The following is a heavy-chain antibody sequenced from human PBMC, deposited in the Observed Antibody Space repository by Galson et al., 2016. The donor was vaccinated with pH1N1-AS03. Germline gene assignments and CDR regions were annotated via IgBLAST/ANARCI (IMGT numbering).Heavy chain of an antibody. CDR2: IYPGDSDT. D-gene: IGHD3-16*01. V-gene: IGHV5-51*01. CDR1: GYTFTNYW. J-gene: IGHJ4*02. CDR3: AKLLGFWGHFSSPDVYYSDH. Sequence: QSGAEVKKPGESLKISCKGSGYTFTNYWIGWVRQMPGKGLEWMGTIYPGDSDTRYSPSFQGQVSISADKTIDTAYLQWISLKASDTTVYYCAKLLGFWGHFSSPDVYYSDHGGQGTLLTVSS.